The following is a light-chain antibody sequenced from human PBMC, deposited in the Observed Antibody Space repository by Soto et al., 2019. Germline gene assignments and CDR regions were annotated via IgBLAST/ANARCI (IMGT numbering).Light chain of an antibody. J-gene: IGKJ1*01. CDR3: QKYNDWPQT. V-gene: IGKV3D-15*01. CDR2: SAS. Sequence: EIVLTQSPGTLSLSPGERVTLSCRASQSVSSSHLVWYQQKPGQAPRLLIYSASSRATGIPARFSGSGSGTEFTLSIGSLQSEDFAVYYCQKYNDWPQTFGHWTKLDIK. CDR1: QSVSSSH.